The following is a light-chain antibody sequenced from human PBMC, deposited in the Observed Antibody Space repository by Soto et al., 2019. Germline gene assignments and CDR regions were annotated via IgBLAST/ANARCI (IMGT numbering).Light chain of an antibody. Sequence: DIQMTQSPSSLSASVGDRVTITCRSSQSISSYLNWYQQKPGKAPKLLIYAASSLQSGFPSRFSGSGSGTDFTLSISRLQPEDFATYYCQPSYSTPLYTFGQGTKLEIK. J-gene: IGKJ2*01. CDR3: QPSYSTPLYT. CDR2: AAS. CDR1: QSISSY. V-gene: IGKV1-39*01.